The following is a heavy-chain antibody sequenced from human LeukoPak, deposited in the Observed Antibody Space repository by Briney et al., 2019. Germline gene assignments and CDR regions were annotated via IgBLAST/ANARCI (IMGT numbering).Heavy chain of an antibody. Sequence: GGSLRLSCAASGFSFRTHWMSWVRQAPGKGLEWVANINQDGRKKFYVDSVEGRFTISRDDAKTALFLQMNSLRVEDTAVYYCAKWMGRDSWGQGTLVTVSS. CDR2: INQDGRKK. J-gene: IGHJ4*02. CDR3: AKWMGRDS. V-gene: IGHV3-7*02. CDR1: GFSFRTHW. D-gene: IGHD6-19*01.